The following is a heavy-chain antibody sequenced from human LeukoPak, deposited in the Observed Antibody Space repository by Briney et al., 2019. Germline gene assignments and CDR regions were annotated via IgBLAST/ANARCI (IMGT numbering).Heavy chain of an antibody. J-gene: IGHJ4*02. V-gene: IGHV3-66*01. Sequence: GGSLRLSCAASGFTFSSHAMSWVRQPPGKGLEWVSVIYSGGSTYYADSVKGRFTISRDNSKNTLYLQMNSLRAEDTAVYYCARREGYSYGYAFDYWGQGTLVTVSS. CDR2: IYSGGST. CDR1: GFTFSSHA. CDR3: ARREGYSYGYAFDY. D-gene: IGHD5-18*01.